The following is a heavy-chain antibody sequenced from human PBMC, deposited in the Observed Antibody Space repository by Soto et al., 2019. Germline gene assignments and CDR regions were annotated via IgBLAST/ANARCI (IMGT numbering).Heavy chain of an antibody. CDR3: AKGEVRGIIPSYFDY. V-gene: IGHV3-30*18. CDR2: ISNDGGNE. Sequence: SLRLSCAVSGVTFRWFGMNWVLQAPGKGLEWVARISNDGGNEYYVDSVKGRFTISRDNSKNTLYLQMDSLRAEDTAVYYCAKGEVRGIIPSYFDYWGLGTLVTVSS. CDR1: GVTFRWFG. D-gene: IGHD3-10*01. J-gene: IGHJ4*02.